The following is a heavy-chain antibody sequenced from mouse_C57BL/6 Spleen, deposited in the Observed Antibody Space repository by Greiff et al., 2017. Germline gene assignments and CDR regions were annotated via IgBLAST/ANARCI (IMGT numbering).Heavy chain of an antibody. CDR2: IDPSDNEP. D-gene: IGHD1-1*01. J-gene: IGHJ2*01. CDR1: GYTYTSYW. Sequence: QVQLQQPGAELVRPGSSVKMSCKASGYTYTSYWMHWVKPRHIQGLEWIGNIDPSDNEPHYNQKFKGKATLTVDKSSRTAYMQLSCLTSECSAVYYCARRWDITTVVARDYFDYWGQGTTLTVSS. V-gene: IGHV1-52*01. CDR3: ARRWDITTVVARDYFDY.